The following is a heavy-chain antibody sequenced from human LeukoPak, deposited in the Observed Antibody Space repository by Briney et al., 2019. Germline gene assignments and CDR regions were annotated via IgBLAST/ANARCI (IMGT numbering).Heavy chain of an antibody. D-gene: IGHD4-23*01. J-gene: IGHJ2*01. Sequence: SETLSLTCTVSGGSISSYYWSWIRQPPGKGLEWIGYIYHSGSTNYNPSLKSRVTISVDTSENQFSLKLSSVTAADTTVYYCARHFGGNSDWYFDLWGRGTLVTVSS. CDR3: ARHFGGNSDWYFDL. V-gene: IGHV4-59*08. CDR2: IYHSGST. CDR1: GGSISSYY.